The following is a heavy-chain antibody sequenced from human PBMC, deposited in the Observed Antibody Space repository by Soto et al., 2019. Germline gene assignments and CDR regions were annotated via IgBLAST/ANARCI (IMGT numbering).Heavy chain of an antibody. D-gene: IGHD3-16*02. Sequence: SETLSLTCNVSGGSITSYYWTWIRQPPGKGLELIGHISYSGGSKYNPSFRSRISMSIDTSKSQVSLRLSSVTAADTAIYYCARDLYQGLSWFDPWGQGTLVTVS. CDR3: ARDLYQGLSWFDP. CDR1: GGSITSYY. CDR2: ISYSGGS. V-gene: IGHV4-59*01. J-gene: IGHJ5*02.